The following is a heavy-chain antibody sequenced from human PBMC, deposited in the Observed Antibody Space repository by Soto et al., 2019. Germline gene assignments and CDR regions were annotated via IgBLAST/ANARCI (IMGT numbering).Heavy chain of an antibody. D-gene: IGHD4-17*01. CDR1: GFTFSSHE. CDR2: ISVVGSTK. CDR3: ARARDYDYHYSGMDV. V-gene: IGHV3-48*03. Sequence: GRSLRLSCLASGFTFSSHEMKWVRQAPGKGLEWVSYISVVGSTKYYADSVKGRFTISRYNAKNSLYLQMTSLRAEDTAVYYCARARDYDYHYSGMDVWGQGTTVTVSS. J-gene: IGHJ6*02.